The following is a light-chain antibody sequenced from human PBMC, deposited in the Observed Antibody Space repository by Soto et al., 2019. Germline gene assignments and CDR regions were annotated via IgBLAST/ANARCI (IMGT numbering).Light chain of an antibody. CDR1: QSISSY. CDR3: QQTYSTLPIT. CDR2: AAS. V-gene: IGKV1-39*01. J-gene: IGKJ5*01. Sequence: DLQMTQSPSSLSPSVGDRVTITCRASQSISSYLNWYQQKPGKAPKLLIYAASSLQSGVPSRFSGSGSGTDFTLTISSLQPEDFATYYCQQTYSTLPITFGQGTRLEIK.